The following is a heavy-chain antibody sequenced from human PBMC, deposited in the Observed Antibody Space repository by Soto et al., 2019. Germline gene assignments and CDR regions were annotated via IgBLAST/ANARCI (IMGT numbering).Heavy chain of an antibody. CDR2: ISSSGSTI. CDR1: GFTFSDYY. CDR3: ARLGYSSSWTPQGAFDI. Sequence: GGSLRLSCAASGFTFSDYYMSWIRQAPGKGLEWVSYISSSGSTIYYADSVKGRFTISRDNAKNSLYLQMNSLRAEDTAVYYCARLGYSSSWTPQGAFDIWGQGTMVTVSS. V-gene: IGHV3-11*01. J-gene: IGHJ3*02. D-gene: IGHD6-13*01.